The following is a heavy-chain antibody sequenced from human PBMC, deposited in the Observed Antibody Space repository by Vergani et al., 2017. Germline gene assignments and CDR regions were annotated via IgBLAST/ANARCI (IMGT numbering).Heavy chain of an antibody. CDR3: AKGDCSSTSCYLDP. V-gene: IGHV3-9*01. D-gene: IGHD2-2*01. CDR1: GFTFDDYA. CDR2: ISWNSGSI. J-gene: IGHJ5*02. Sequence: EVQLVESGGGLVQPGRSLRLSCAASGFTFDDYAMHWVRQAPGKGLEWVSGISWNSGSIGYADSVKGRFTISRDNAKNSLYLQMNSLRAEDTALYYCAKGDCSSTSCYLDPWGQGTLVTVSS.